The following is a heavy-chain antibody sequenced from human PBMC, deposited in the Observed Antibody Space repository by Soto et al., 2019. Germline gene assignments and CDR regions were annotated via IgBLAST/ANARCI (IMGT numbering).Heavy chain of an antibody. CDR3: AKQDDRGALEI. J-gene: IGHJ3*02. D-gene: IGHD3-22*01. CDR1: GKAFTSFC. Sequence: GESLKISCDISGKAFTSFCVVWVRQMPGRGLEWMGNIYPGDSDTRYTPPFQGQVTISADKSTNTAYLQWHSLQASDTALYYCAKQDDRGALEIWGQGTKVTVSS. V-gene: IGHV5-51*01. CDR2: IYPGDSDT.